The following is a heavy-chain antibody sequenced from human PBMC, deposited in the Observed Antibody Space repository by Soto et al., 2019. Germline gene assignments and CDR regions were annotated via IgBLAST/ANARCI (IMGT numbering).Heavy chain of an antibody. CDR1: GFTFSSYS. CDR2: ISSSSSYI. CDR3: ARDLVAVAGTSDFQH. Sequence: EVQLVESGGGLVKPGGSLRLSCAASGFTFSSYSMNWVCQAPGKGLEWVSSISSSSSYIYYADSVKGRFTISRDNAKNSLYLQMNSLRAEDTAVYYCARDLVAVAGTSDFQHWGQGTLVTVSS. J-gene: IGHJ1*01. V-gene: IGHV3-21*01. D-gene: IGHD6-19*01.